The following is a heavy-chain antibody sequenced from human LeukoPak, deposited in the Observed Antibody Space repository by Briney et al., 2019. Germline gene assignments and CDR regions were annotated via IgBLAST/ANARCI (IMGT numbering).Heavy chain of an antibody. CDR2: INPNSGGT. D-gene: IGHD4-17*01. J-gene: IGHJ5*02. CDR3: ARVEVTRHNWFDP. Sequence: GASVKVSCKASGYTFTGYYMHWVRQAPGQGLEWMGWINPNSGGTNYAQKFQGRVTMTRDTSISTAYMELSRLRSDDTDVYYCARVEVTRHNWFDPWGQGTLVTVSS. V-gene: IGHV1-2*02. CDR1: GYTFTGYY.